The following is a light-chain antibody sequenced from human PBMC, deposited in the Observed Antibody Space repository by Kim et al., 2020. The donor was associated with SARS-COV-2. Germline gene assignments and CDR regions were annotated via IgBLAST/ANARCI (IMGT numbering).Light chain of an antibody. V-gene: IGLV3-1*01. CDR1: KLGDKY. CDR3: QAWDSSTVV. CDR2: QDS. J-gene: IGLJ2*01. Sequence: SYELTQPPSVSVSPGQTASITCSGDKLGDKYACWYQQKPGQSPVRVIYQDSKRPSGIPERFYGSNSGNTATLTISGTQAMDEADYYCQAWDSSTVVLGGG.